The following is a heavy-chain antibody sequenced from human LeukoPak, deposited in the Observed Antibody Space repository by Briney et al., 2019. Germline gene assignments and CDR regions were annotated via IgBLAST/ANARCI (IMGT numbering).Heavy chain of an antibody. CDR1: GVSISSSNSY. CDR2: IYYSGKT. J-gene: IGHJ4*02. Sequence: SETLSLTCTVSGVSISSSNSYWGWIRQPPGKGLEWIGSIYYSGKTDYNPSLKSRVTISVDTSKNQFSLKLSSVTAADTAVYYCARVAAKTVEYWGQGTLVTVSS. V-gene: IGHV4-39*07. D-gene: IGHD2-15*01. CDR3: ARVAAKTVEY.